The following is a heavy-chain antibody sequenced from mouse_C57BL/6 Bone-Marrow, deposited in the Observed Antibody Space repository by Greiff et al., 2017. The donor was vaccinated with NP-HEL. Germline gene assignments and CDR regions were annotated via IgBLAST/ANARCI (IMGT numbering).Heavy chain of an antibody. CDR1: GFNITDDY. D-gene: IGHD1-1*01. CDR3: SLGSSWFAY. Sequence: VQLQQSGAELVRPGASVKLSCTASGFNITDDYMHWVKQRPEQGLEWIGWIDPENGDTEYASKFQGKATITADTSSNTAYLQLSSLTSEDTAVYYCSLGSSWFAYWGQGTLVTVSA. V-gene: IGHV14-4*01. J-gene: IGHJ3*01. CDR2: IDPENGDT.